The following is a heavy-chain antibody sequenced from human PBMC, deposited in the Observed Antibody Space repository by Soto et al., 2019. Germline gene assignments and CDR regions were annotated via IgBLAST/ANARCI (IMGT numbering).Heavy chain of an antibody. CDR3: ARVLRGVVNWFDP. J-gene: IGHJ5*02. Sequence: HLVQSGPEVKKPGASITVSCKTSGHTFTNFGLSWVRQAPGQGLEWMGWIATYNSNRNYAQKFQGRLTLTTDTSTSTAYMELKSLGYDDTAVYYCARVLRGVVNWFDPWGQGTLVTVSS. CDR1: GHTFTNFG. D-gene: IGHD3-10*01. CDR2: IATYNSNR. V-gene: IGHV1-18*01.